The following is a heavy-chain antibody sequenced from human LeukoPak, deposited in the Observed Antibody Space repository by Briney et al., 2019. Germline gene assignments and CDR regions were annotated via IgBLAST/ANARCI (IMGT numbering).Heavy chain of an antibody. Sequence: SETLSLTCAVYGGSFSGYYWSLIRQPPGKGLEWIGEINHSGSTNYNPSLKSRVTISVDTSKNQFSLKLSSVTAADTAVYYCARVLSVAATPGFDYWGQGTLVTVSS. J-gene: IGHJ4*02. CDR2: INHSGST. V-gene: IGHV4-34*01. CDR3: ARVLSVAATPGFDY. D-gene: IGHD6-19*01. CDR1: GGSFSGYY.